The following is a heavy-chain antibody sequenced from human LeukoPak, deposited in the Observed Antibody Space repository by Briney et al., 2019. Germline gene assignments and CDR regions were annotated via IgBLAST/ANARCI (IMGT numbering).Heavy chain of an antibody. J-gene: IGHJ6*03. CDR1: GGSINSSSYY. V-gene: IGHV4-39*01. D-gene: IGHD5-18*01. CDR3: ARGRPIIQLWSHYMDV. Sequence: SETLSLTCTVSGGSINSSSYYWGWIRQPPGKGLEWIGSIFYSGNTYDNPSLKSRVTISVDTSKNQFSLKLSSVTAADTAVYYCARGRPIIQLWSHYMDVWGKGTTVTVSS. CDR2: IFYSGNT.